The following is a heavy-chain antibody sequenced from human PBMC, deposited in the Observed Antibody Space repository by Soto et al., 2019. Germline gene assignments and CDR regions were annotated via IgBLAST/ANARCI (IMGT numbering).Heavy chain of an antibody. V-gene: IGHV4-34*01. CDR1: GGSFSGYY. CDR3: ARVRIVATIRAFDI. D-gene: IGHD5-12*01. J-gene: IGHJ3*02. Sequence: TSETMSLTCAVDGGSFSGYYWSWIRQPPGKGLEWIGEINHSGSTNYNPSLKSRVTISVDTSKNQFSLKLSSVTAADTAVYYCARVRIVATIRAFDIWGQGTMVTV. CDR2: INHSGST.